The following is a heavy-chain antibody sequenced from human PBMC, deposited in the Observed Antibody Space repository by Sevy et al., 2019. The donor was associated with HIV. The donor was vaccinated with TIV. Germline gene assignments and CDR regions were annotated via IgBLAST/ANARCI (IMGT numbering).Heavy chain of an antibody. Sequence: GGSLRLSCAASGFTFSSYWMSWVRQAPGKGLEWVANIKQDGSEKYYVDSVKGRFTISRDNAKNSLYLQMNSLRAEDTAVYYCAIELVVVPAADTFDYWGQGTLVTVSS. J-gene: IGHJ4*02. CDR1: GFTFSSYW. CDR3: AIELVVVPAADTFDY. CDR2: IKQDGSEK. V-gene: IGHV3-7*01. D-gene: IGHD2-2*01.